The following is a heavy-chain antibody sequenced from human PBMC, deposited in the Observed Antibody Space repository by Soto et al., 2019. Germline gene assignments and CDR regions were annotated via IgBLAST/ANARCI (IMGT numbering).Heavy chain of an antibody. J-gene: IGHJ4*02. V-gene: IGHV3-30-3*01. CDR2: ISYDGSNK. CDR3: ARGAPSSGYYYGTPFDY. CDR1: GFTFSSYA. D-gene: IGHD3-22*01. Sequence: QVQLVESGGGVVQPGRSLRLSCAASGFTFSSYAMHWVRQAPGKGLEWVAVISYDGSNKYYADSVKGRFTISRDNSKNTLYLQMNSLRAEDTAVYYCARGAPSSGYYYGTPFDYWGQGTLVTVSS.